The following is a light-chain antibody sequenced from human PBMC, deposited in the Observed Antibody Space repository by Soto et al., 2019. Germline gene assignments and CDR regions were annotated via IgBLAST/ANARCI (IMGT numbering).Light chain of an antibody. CDR3: CSYAGSYVV. CDR2: DVG. J-gene: IGLJ2*01. V-gene: IGLV2-11*01. CDR1: SSDVGGYNY. Sequence: QSVLTQPRSVSGSPGQSVTISCTGTSSDVGGYNYVSWYQHHPGKAPKLMIYDVGKRPSGVPDRFSGSKSDNTASLTISGLQAEDEADYYCCSYAGSYVVVXGGTKVTXL.